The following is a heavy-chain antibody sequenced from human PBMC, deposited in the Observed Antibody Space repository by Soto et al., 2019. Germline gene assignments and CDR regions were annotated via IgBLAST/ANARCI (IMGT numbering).Heavy chain of an antibody. Sequence: ASVKVSCKASGGTFSSYAISWVRQAPGQGLEWMGGIIPIFGTANYAQKFQGRVTITADESTSTAYMELSSLRSEDTAVYYCARDQNAYCGGDCSKSPFDYWGQGTLVPVSS. CDR1: GGTFSSYA. D-gene: IGHD2-21*02. CDR3: ARDQNAYCGGDCSKSPFDY. CDR2: IIPIFGTA. J-gene: IGHJ4*02. V-gene: IGHV1-69*13.